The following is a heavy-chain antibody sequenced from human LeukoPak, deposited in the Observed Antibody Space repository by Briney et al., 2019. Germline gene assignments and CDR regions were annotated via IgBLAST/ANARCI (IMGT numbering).Heavy chain of an antibody. CDR2: IRFDGSYK. D-gene: IGHD3-16*01. CDR1: GFTFSSYG. Sequence: GGSLRLSCAASGFTFSSYGMHWVRQAPGKGLEWVAFIRFDGSYKYYADSVQGRFTISRDNSKNTLYLQMNSLRAEDTAVYYCAKIGGPRNYYYYYMDVWGKGTTVTISS. J-gene: IGHJ6*03. CDR3: AKIGGPRNYYYYYMDV. V-gene: IGHV3-30*02.